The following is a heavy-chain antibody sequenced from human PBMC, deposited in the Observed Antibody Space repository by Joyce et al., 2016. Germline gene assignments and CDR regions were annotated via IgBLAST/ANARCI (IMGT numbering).Heavy chain of an antibody. Sequence: EVQLVESGGGLIQPGGSLSLSCAASGFTVSSNYMSWVRQAPGKGREWGGIMDSGGSGGSTYYADSVKGRFTISRDNAKNTLYLQMNSLRAEDTAVYYCARSLAYDYGDYIFNYWGQGTLVTVSS. J-gene: IGHJ4*02. V-gene: IGHV3-53*01. D-gene: IGHD4-17*01. CDR3: ARSLAYDYGDYIFNY. CDR2: MDSGGSGGST. CDR1: GFTVSSNY.